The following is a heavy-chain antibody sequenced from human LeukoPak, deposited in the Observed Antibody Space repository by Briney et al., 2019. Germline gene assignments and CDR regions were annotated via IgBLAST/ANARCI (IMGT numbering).Heavy chain of an antibody. CDR2: IYHSGST. V-gene: IGHV4-38-2*02. CDR1: GGSISSYY. D-gene: IGHD3-3*01. J-gene: IGHJ6*03. Sequence: SETLSLTCTVSGGSISSYYWGWIRLPPGKGLQWIGSIYHSGSTYYNPSLKSRVTISVDTSKNQFSLKLSSVTAADTAVYYCARAYAPVGYYMVDSDYYYMDVWGKGTTVTISS. CDR3: ARAYAPVGYYMVDSDYYYMDV.